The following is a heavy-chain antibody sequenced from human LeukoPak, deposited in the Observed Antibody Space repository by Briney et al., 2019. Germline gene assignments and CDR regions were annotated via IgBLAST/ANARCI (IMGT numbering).Heavy chain of an antibody. J-gene: IGHJ4*02. CDR3: AREVGPTDY. CDR1: GFTFSSSW. CDR2: ISSSSSYI. V-gene: IGHV3-21*01. Sequence: PGGSLRLSCAASGFTFSSSWMYWVRQAPGKGLEWVSSISSSSSYIYYADSVKGRFTISRDNSKNTLYLQMNSLRVEDTAVYYCAREVGPTDYWGQGTLVTVSS. D-gene: IGHD1-26*01.